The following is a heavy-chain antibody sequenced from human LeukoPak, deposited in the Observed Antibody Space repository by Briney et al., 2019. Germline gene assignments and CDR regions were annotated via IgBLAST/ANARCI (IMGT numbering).Heavy chain of an antibody. D-gene: IGHD3-9*01. Sequence: SETLSLTCTVSGGSISSYYWSWIRQPPGKGLEWLGYIYYSGSTNYNPSLKSRVTISVDTSKNQFSLKLSSVTAADTAVYYCARGVGGRYYDILTGYYPYYFDYWGQGTLVTVSS. CDR2: IYYSGST. V-gene: IGHV4-59*01. CDR1: GGSISSYY. J-gene: IGHJ4*02. CDR3: ARGVGGRYYDILTGYYPYYFDY.